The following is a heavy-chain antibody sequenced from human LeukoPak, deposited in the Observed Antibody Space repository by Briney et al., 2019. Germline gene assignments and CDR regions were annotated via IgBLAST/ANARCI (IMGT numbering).Heavy chain of an antibody. J-gene: IGHJ4*02. CDR2: MNPNSGNT. D-gene: IGHD4-23*01. Sequence: ASVKVSCKASGYTFTSYDINWVRQATGQGLEWMGWMNPNSGNTGYAQKFQGRVTMTRNTSIRTAYMELSSLRSEDTAVYYCASGYGGAGLFDYWGQGTLVTVSS. CDR3: ASGYGGAGLFDY. V-gene: IGHV1-8*01. CDR1: GYTFTSYD.